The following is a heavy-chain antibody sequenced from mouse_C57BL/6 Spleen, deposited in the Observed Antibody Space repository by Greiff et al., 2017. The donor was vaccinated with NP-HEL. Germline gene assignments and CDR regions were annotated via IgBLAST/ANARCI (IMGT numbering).Heavy chain of an antibody. CDR2: ISDGGSYT. J-gene: IGHJ1*03. CDR3: ARDRTTVVSWYFDV. Sequence: EVKLMESGGGLVKPGGSLKLSCAASGFTFSSHAMSWVRQTPEKRLEWVATISDGGSYTYYPDNVKGRFTISRDNAKNNLYLQMSHLKSEDTAMYYCARDRTTVVSWYFDVWGTGTTVTVSS. V-gene: IGHV5-4*01. D-gene: IGHD1-1*01. CDR1: GFTFSSHA.